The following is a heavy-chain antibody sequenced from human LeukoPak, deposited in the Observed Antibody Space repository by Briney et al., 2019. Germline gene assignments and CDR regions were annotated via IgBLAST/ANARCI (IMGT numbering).Heavy chain of an antibody. Sequence: GGSLRLSCAASGFTFSSFSMNWVRQAPGKGLEWVSSISVSSSSLYYADSVKGRFTISRDNAKNSLYLQMNSLRAEDTAVYYCARDMGWQQFDQWGQGTLVTVSS. CDR1: GFTFSSFS. J-gene: IGHJ4*02. V-gene: IGHV3-21*01. CDR2: ISVSSSSL. D-gene: IGHD5-24*01. CDR3: ARDMGWQQFDQ.